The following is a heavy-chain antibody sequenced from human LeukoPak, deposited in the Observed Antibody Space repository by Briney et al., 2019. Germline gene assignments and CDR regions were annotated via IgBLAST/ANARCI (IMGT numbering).Heavy chain of an antibody. CDR2: INHRGST. D-gene: IGHD6-19*01. V-gene: IGHV4-34*01. J-gene: IGHJ4*02. CDR3: ARGRPRYSSGWVFDY. Sequence: SETLSLTCAVYGGSFSGYYWSWIRQPPGKGLEWIGEINHRGSTNYNPFLKSRVTISVDTSKNQFSLKLSSVTAADTAVYYCARGRPRYSSGWVFDYWGQGTLVTASS. CDR1: GGSFSGYY.